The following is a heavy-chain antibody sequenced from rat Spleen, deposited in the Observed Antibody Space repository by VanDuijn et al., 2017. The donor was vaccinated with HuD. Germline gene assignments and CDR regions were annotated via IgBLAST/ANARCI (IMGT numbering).Heavy chain of an antibody. CDR1: GFTFSDYA. CDR2: IIYDGSST. J-gene: IGHJ3*01. CDR3: ATYNSGYDWFAY. Sequence: EVQLVESGGGLVQPGRSLKFSCAASGFTFSDYAMAWVRQAPKKGLEWVATIIYDGSSTYYRDSVKGRFTISRDNAKSALYLQMDSLRSEDTATFYCATYNSGYDWFAYWGQGTLVTVSS. V-gene: IGHV5-17*01. D-gene: IGHD4-3*01.